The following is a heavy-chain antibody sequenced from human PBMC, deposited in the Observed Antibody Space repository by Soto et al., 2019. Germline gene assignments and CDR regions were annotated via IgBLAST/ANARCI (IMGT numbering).Heavy chain of an antibody. CDR3: AREGSCGGDCYDY. V-gene: IGHV3-33*01. CDR2: IRYDGSNK. Sequence: QVQLVESGGGVVQPGRSLRLSCAASGFTFSSYGMHWVRQAPGKGLEWVAVIRYDGSNKYYADSVKGRFTISRDNSKNTLYLQMNSLRAEETAVYYCAREGSCGGDCYDYWGQGTLVTVSS. CDR1: GFTFSSYG. J-gene: IGHJ4*02. D-gene: IGHD2-21*01.